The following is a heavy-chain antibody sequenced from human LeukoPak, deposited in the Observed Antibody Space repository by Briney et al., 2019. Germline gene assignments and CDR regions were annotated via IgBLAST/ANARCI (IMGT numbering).Heavy chain of an antibody. D-gene: IGHD6-6*01. CDR1: GGSISSSSYY. J-gene: IGHJ6*03. CDR3: ARALEYSSSAPGCYYYMDV. V-gene: IGHV4-39*07. CDR2: IYYSGST. Sequence: SETLSLTCTVSGGSISSSSYYWGWIRQPPGKGLEWIGSIYYSGSTYYNPSLKSRVTISVDTSKNQFSLKLSSVTAADTAVYYCARALEYSSSAPGCYYYMDVWGKGTTVTVSS.